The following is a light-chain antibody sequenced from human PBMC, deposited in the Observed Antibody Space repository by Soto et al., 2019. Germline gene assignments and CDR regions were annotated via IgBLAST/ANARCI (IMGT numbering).Light chain of an antibody. J-gene: IGLJ1*01. CDR3: QSYDSSPSGYV. Sequence: QSVLTQPPSVSGAPGQRVTISCTGSSSNIGAGYDVLWYQQLPGTAPKLLIYANINRPAGVPDRFSGSKSGTSASLAITGLQAEDEADYYCQSYDSSPSGYVFGTGTKVTAL. V-gene: IGLV1-40*01. CDR1: SSNIGAGYD. CDR2: ANI.